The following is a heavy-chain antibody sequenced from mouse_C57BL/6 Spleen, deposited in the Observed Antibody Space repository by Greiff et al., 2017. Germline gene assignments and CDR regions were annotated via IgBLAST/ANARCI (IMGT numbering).Heavy chain of an antibody. D-gene: IGHD2-4*01. CDR2: ISSGSSTI. CDR3: ARRDYDRWYFDV. Sequence: EVKLMESGGGLVKPGGSLKLSCAASGFTFSDYGMHWVRQAPEKGLEWVAYISSGSSTIYYADTVKGRFTISRDNAKNTLFLQMTSLRSEDTAMYYCARRDYDRWYFDVWGTGTTVTVSS. J-gene: IGHJ1*03. CDR1: GFTFSDYG. V-gene: IGHV5-17*01.